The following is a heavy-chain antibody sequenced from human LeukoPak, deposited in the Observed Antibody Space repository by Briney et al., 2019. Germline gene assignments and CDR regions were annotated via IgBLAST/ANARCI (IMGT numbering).Heavy chain of an antibody. CDR3: ARFRGDYGTTFDY. CDR1: GGSISSYY. V-gene: IGHV4-59*08. CDR2: IYYSGST. D-gene: IGHD4-17*01. Sequence: SETLSLTCTVSGGSISSYYWSWIRQPPGKGLEWIGYIYYSGSTNYNPSLKSRVTISVDTSKNQFSLKLSSVTAADTAVYYCARFRGDYGTTFDYWGQGTLVTVSS. J-gene: IGHJ4*02.